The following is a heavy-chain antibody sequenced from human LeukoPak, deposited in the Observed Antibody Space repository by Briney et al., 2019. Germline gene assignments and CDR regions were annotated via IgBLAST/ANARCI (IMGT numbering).Heavy chain of an antibody. CDR2: IYTSGST. D-gene: IGHD3-10*01. Sequence: SQTLSLTCTVSGGSISSGSYYWSWIRQPPGKGLEWIGRIYTSGSTNYNPSLKSRVTISVDTSKNQFSLKLSSVTAADTAVYYCARYYYGSPFDIWGQGTMVTVSS. J-gene: IGHJ3*02. CDR1: GGSISSGSYY. V-gene: IGHV4-61*02. CDR3: ARYYYGSPFDI.